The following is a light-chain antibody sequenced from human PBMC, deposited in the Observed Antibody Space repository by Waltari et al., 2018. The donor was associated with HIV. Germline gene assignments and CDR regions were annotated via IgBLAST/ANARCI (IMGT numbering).Light chain of an antibody. CDR2: EST. V-gene: IGLV1-51*02. J-gene: IGLJ2*01. Sequence: SVLTQPPSKSAAPGQTVTIPCTGHNSNIGSNDVSWYQQLPGASPRLIIYESTKRPSLISDRFSASKSDTTATLDIAGLQPGDEAMYYCGTRDNDLGPVVLGGGTWVTVL. CDR1: NSNIGSND. CDR3: GTRDNDLGPVV.